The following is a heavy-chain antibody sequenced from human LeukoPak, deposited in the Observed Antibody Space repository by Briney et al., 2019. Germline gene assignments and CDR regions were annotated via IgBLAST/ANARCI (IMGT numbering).Heavy chain of an antibody. CDR2: ISGSGGST. CDR3: AKDRGSIQLPFDY. J-gene: IGHJ4*02. D-gene: IGHD5-18*01. CDR1: GFTFSSYA. V-gene: IGHV3-23*01. Sequence: GGSLRLSCAASGFTFSSYAMSWVRQAPGKGLEWVSAISGSGGSTYYADSVEGRFTISRDNSKNTLYLQMNSLRAEDTAVYYCAKDRGSIQLPFDYWGQGTLVTVSS.